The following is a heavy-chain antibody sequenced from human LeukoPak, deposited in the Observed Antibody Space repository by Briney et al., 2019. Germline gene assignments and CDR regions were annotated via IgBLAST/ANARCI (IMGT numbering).Heavy chain of an antibody. V-gene: IGHV1-2*02. CDR3: ARESTSPSHYFDY. CDR1: GYTFTDYY. CDR2: VNPNSGGT. Sequence: ASVKVSCKASGYTFTDYYMHWVRQAPGQGLGWMGWVNPNSGGTYYAQKFQGRVTMTKYTSISTAYMELSRLRSDDTAVYYCARESTSPSHYFDYWGQGTLVTVSS. D-gene: IGHD2-2*01. J-gene: IGHJ4*02.